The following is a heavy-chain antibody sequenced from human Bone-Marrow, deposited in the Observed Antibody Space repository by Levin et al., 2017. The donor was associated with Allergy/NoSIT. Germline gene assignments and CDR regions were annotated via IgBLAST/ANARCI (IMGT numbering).Heavy chain of an antibody. CDR3: AREGVVPIRELPDAGFDV. V-gene: IGHV1-2*06. CDR1: GYTVTDNY. Sequence: PGASVKVSCKASGYTVTDNYMHWVRQAPGQGLEWMGRINPDSGVTNDADKFQGRVTMTTDTDTSTFFLELTSLTFDETAVYYGAREGVVPIRELPDAGFDVWGQGTMVTVSS. CDR2: INPDSGVT. D-gene: IGHD5-24*01. J-gene: IGHJ3*01.